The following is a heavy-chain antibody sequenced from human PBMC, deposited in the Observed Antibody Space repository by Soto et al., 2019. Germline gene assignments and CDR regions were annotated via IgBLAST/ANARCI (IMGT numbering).Heavy chain of an antibody. Sequence: QVQLQQSGPGLVKPSQTLSLTCAISGDSVSSDSSTWNWIRQSSSRGLEWLGRTYYRSKWYNDYAVYVKSRISINPDTSKNQFSLQLNSVTSEETAVYYCARTTTFDYWGQGTLVTVSS. D-gene: IGHD1-1*01. CDR3: ARTTTFDY. V-gene: IGHV6-1*01. J-gene: IGHJ4*02. CDR2: TYYRSKWYN. CDR1: GDSVSSDSST.